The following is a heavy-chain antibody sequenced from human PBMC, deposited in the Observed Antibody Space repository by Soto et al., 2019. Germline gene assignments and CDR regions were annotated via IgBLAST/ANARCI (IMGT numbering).Heavy chain of an antibody. Sequence: SCKASGYMFTKSAMHWVRQAPGKGLEWVAVIWYDGSNKYYADSVKGRFTISRDNSKNTLYLQMNSLRAEDTAVYYCAREVYCGGDCFPAGAFDIWGQGTMVTVS. J-gene: IGHJ3*02. CDR3: AREVYCGGDCFPAGAFDI. D-gene: IGHD2-21*02. V-gene: IGHV3-33*01. CDR1: GYMFTKSA. CDR2: IWYDGSNK.